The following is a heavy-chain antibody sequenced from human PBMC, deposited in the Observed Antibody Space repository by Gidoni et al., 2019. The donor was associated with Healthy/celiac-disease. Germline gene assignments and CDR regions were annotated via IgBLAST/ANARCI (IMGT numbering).Heavy chain of an antibody. Sequence: EVQLVESGGGLVQPGRSLRLSCAASGFTFDDYAMHWVRQAPGKGLEWVSGISWNSGSIGYADSVKGRFTISRDNAKNSLYLQMNSLRAEDTALYYCAKDTLAFREESWFDPWGQGTLVTVSS. CDR1: GFTFDDYA. CDR2: ISWNSGSI. V-gene: IGHV3-9*01. J-gene: IGHJ5*02. CDR3: AKDTLAFREESWFDP.